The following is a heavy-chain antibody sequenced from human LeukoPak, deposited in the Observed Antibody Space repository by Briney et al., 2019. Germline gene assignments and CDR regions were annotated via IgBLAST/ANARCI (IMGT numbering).Heavy chain of an antibody. D-gene: IGHD3-10*01. J-gene: IGHJ4*02. V-gene: IGHV4-34*01. CDR1: GGSFSGYY. CDR3: AGGPGGY. CDR2: INHSGST. Sequence: SETLSLTCAVYGGSFSGYYWSWIRQPPGKGLEWIGEINHSGSTNYNPSLKSRVTISVDTSKNQFSLKLSSVTAADTAVYYCAGGPGGYWGQGTLVTVSS.